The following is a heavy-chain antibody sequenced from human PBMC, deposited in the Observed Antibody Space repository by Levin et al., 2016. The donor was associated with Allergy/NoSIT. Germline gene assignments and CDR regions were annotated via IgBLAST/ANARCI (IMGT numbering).Heavy chain of an antibody. Sequence: ASVKVSCKASGYTFHAYFIYWVRQAPGQGPEWMGWIDSNSGDTNYAQKFEGRVTMTRDTSISTAYMELSRLRSDDTAVYYCAREKNSYGSDYWGQGTLVTVSS. D-gene: IGHD5-18*01. CDR3: AREKNSYGSDY. J-gene: IGHJ4*02. CDR2: IDSNSGDT. V-gene: IGHV1-2*02. CDR1: GYTFHAYF.